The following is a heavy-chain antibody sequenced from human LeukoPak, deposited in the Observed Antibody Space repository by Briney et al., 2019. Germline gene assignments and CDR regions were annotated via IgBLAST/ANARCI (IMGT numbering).Heavy chain of an antibody. CDR3: AKEFGYGSGSYYNVLNWFDP. Sequence: PGGSLRLSCAASGFTFRSYAMSWVRQAPGKGLEWVSVISGSGGSTYYADSVKGRFTISRDNSKNTLYLQMNSLRAEDTAVYYCAKEFGYGSGSYYNVLNWFDPWGQGTLVTVSS. V-gene: IGHV3-23*01. CDR2: ISGSGGST. J-gene: IGHJ5*02. CDR1: GFTFRSYA. D-gene: IGHD3-10*01.